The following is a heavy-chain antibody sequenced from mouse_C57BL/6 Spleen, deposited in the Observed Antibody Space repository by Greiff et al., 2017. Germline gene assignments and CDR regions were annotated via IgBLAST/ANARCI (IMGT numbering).Heavy chain of an antibody. J-gene: IGHJ2*01. CDR2: IYPGGGYT. D-gene: IGHD2-5*01. CDR1: GYTFTNYW. V-gene: IGHV1-63*01. Sequence: QVQLQQSGAELVRPGTSVKMSCKASGYTFTNYWIGWAKQRPGQGLEWIGDIYPGGGYTNYNEKFKGKATLTADKSSSTAYMQFSSLTSEDSAIYYCARGDSNYFDYWGQGTTLTVSS. CDR3: ARGDSNYFDY.